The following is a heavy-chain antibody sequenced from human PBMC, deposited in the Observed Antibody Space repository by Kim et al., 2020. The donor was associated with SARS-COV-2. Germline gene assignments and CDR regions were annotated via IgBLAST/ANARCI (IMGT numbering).Heavy chain of an antibody. J-gene: IGHJ4*02. V-gene: IGHV1-18*01. CDR3: ARGGDIVVVPAATDFDY. Sequence: ASVKVSCKASGYTFTSYGISWVRQAPGQGLEWMGWISAYNGNTNYAQKLQGRVTMTTDTSTSTAYMELRSLRSDDTAVYYCARGGDIVVVPAATDFDYWGQGTLVTVSS. CDR2: ISAYNGNT. CDR1: GYTFTSYG. D-gene: IGHD2-2*01.